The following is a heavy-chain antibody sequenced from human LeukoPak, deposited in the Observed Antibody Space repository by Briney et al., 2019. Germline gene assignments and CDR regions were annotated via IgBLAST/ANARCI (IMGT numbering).Heavy chain of an antibody. CDR3: AKSGGSSTYYYYYGMDV. CDR1: GFTFSSYG. CDR2: ISYDGSNK. J-gene: IGHJ6*02. V-gene: IGHV3-30*18. D-gene: IGHD1-26*01. Sequence: PGGSLRLSCAASGFTFSSYGMHWVRQAPGKGLEWVAVISYDGSNKYYADSVKGRFTISRDNSKNTLYLQMNSLRAEDTAVYYCAKSGGSSTYYYYYGMDVWGQGTTVTVSS.